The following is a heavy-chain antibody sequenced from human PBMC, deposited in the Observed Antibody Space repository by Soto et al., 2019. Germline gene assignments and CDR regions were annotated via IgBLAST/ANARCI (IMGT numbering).Heavy chain of an antibody. J-gene: IGHJ6*03. CDR3: ARESGGATATLDYYYFYVDV. CDR2: INPNSGDA. Sequence: QVQLVQSGAEVKKPGASVTVSCKASGYTFSDYYLHWVRQAPGQGPEWMGRINPNSGDAKFAQKFQGRVTMTRDPSVRTAFMELNWLKSDDTAVYYCARESGGATATLDYYYFYVDVWGKGTTVTVSS. D-gene: IGHD5-12*01. V-gene: IGHV1-2*06. CDR1: GYTFSDYY.